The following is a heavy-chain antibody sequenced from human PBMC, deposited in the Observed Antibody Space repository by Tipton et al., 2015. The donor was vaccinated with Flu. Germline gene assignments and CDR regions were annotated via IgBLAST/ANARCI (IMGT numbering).Heavy chain of an antibody. D-gene: IGHD6-19*01. J-gene: IGHJ4*02. V-gene: IGHV4-59*08. CDR2: VHYSGST. CDR3: ARQKDIGWRPFDN. CDR1: NGSMRISDYY. Sequence: TLSLTCSVSNGSMRISDYYWSWIRQPPGKGLEWIGYVHYSGSTNFNPSLRSRVTISVDTPNNQFSLKLSSVTAADTAVYYCARQKDIGWRPFDNWGQGTLVTVSS.